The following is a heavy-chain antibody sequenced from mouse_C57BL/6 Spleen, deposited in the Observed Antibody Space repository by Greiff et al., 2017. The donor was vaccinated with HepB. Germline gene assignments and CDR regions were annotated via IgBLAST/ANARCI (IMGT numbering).Heavy chain of an antibody. CDR2: IDPETGGT. CDR1: GYTFTDYE. V-gene: IGHV1-15*01. D-gene: IGHD4-1*01. CDR3: TRGGTGTGAMDY. Sequence: QVQLQQSGAELVRPGASVTLSCKASGYTFTDYEMHWVKQTPVHGLEWIGAIDPETGGTAYNQKFKGKAILTADKSSSTAYMELRSLTSEDSAVYYCTRGGTGTGAMDYWGQGTSVTVSS. J-gene: IGHJ4*01.